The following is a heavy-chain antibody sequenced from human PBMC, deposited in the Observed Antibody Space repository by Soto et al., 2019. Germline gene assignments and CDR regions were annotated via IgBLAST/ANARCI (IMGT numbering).Heavy chain of an antibody. CDR2: IYYSGST. D-gene: IGHD2-15*01. V-gene: IGHV4-31*02. CDR3: ARDGAIGSGGSAI. CDR1: GGSISSGGYY. Sequence: LCGGSISSGGYYWSWIRQPPGKGLEWIGYIYYSGSTYYNPSLKSRVTISVDTSKNQFSLKLSSVTAADTAVYYCARDGAIGSGGSAIWGQGTLVTVSS. J-gene: IGHJ4*02.